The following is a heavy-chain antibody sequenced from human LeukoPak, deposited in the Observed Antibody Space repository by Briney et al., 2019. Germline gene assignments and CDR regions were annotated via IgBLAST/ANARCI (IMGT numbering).Heavy chain of an antibody. CDR3: ARLIPSYCDGDCYTIDY. CDR2: ISSSSSYI. V-gene: IGHV3-21*01. CDR1: GFTFSSYS. D-gene: IGHD2-21*02. J-gene: IGHJ4*02. Sequence: GGSLRLSCAASGFTFSSYSMNWVRQAPGKGLEWVSSISSSSSYIYYADSVKGRFTISRDNAKNSLYLQMNSLRAEDTAVYYCARLIPSYCDGDCYTIDYWGQGTLVTVPS.